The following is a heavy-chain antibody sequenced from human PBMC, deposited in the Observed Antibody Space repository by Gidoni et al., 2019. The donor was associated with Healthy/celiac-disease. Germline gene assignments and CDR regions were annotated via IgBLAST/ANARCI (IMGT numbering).Heavy chain of an antibody. J-gene: IGHJ4*02. V-gene: IGHV3-49*04. CDR2: IRSKAYGGTT. CDR1: GFTFVDYA. D-gene: IGHD3-9*01. Sequence: EVQLVESGGGFVQPGRSLRLSCTASGFTFVDYAMSWVRQAPGKGLEWVGFIRSKAYGGTTEYAASVKGRFTISRDDSKSIAYLQMNSLKTEDTAVYYCTREPGYDILTGYSYYFDYWGQGTLVTVSS. CDR3: TREPGYDILTGYSYYFDY.